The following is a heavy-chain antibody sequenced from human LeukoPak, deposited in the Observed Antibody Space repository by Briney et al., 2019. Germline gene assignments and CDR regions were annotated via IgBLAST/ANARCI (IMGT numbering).Heavy chain of an antibody. CDR2: IKQDGSEK. CDR3: ARDPSPWYYYGSGSYPFDY. V-gene: IGHV3-7*01. CDR1: GFTFSSYW. Sequence: GGSLRLSCAASGFTFSSYWMSWVRQAPGKGLEWVANIKQDGSEKYYVDSVKGRFTISRDNAKNSLYLQMNSLRAEDTAVYYCARDPSPWYYYGSGSYPFDYWGQGTLVTVSS. D-gene: IGHD3-10*01. J-gene: IGHJ4*02.